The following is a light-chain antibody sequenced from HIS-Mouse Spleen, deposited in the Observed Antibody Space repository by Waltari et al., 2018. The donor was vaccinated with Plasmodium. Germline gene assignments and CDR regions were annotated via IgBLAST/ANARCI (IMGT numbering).Light chain of an antibody. Sequence: EIVLTQSPATLSWSTGERATLSCRASQSVSSYLAWYQQKPGQAPRLLIYDASNRATGIPARFSGSGSGTDFTLTISSLEPEDFAVYYCQQRSNWPPTFGQGTRLEIK. CDR2: DAS. V-gene: IGKV3-11*01. J-gene: IGKJ5*01. CDR3: QQRSNWPPT. CDR1: QSVSSY.